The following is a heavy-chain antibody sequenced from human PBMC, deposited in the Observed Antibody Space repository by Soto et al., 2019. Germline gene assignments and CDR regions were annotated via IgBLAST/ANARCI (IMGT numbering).Heavy chain of an antibody. Sequence: GGSLRLSCAASGFTFSSYGMHWVRQAPGKGLEWVAVISYDGSNKYYADSVKGRFTISRDNSKNTLYLQMNSLRAEDTAVYYCAKGVRYFDWLPPLDYWGQGTLVTVSS. CDR1: GFTFSSYG. J-gene: IGHJ4*02. CDR3: AKGVRYFDWLPPLDY. V-gene: IGHV3-30*18. CDR2: ISYDGSNK. D-gene: IGHD3-9*01.